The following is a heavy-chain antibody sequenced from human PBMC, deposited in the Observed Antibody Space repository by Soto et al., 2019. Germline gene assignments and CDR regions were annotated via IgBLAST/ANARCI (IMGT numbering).Heavy chain of an antibody. Sequence: EVQLVESGGGLVQPGGSLRLSCAASGFTFSGYPMSWVRQAPGKGLEWVAYISGTSNSIYYADSVKGRFTISRDNGKNSLYLQMNSLRDEDTALFFSARGASGTYDSWGQGTLVTVSS. D-gene: IGHD1-26*01. CDR1: GFTFSGYP. V-gene: IGHV3-48*02. CDR3: ARGASGTYDS. CDR2: ISGTSNSI. J-gene: IGHJ5*01.